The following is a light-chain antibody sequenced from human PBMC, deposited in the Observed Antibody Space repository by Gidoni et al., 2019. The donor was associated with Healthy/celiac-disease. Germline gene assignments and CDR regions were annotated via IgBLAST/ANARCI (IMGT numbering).Light chain of an antibody. Sequence: QSALPQPRSVSGSPGLSVPISCTGTSSDVGGYNYVSWYQQHPGNSPKLMIYDDTKRPSGVPDLFAGSKSGNTASRTISGFQAEDEADYYCCSYAGSYTYVFGTGTKVTVL. CDR1: SSDVGGYNY. CDR3: CSYAGSYTYV. J-gene: IGLJ1*01. V-gene: IGLV2-11*01. CDR2: DDT.